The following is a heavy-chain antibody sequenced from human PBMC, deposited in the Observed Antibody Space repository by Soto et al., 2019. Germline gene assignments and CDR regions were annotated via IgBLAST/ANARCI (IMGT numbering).Heavy chain of an antibody. CDR3: ARGYSTSSFALVY. J-gene: IGHJ4*02. Sequence: PGGSLRLSCAASGFTFSDYYMNWIRQAPGKGLEWVSYITSSSSYTNYADSVKGRFTISRDNAKNSLYLQMNSLRAEDTAVYYCARGYSTSSFALVYWGQGTLVTVSS. CDR1: GFTFSDYY. D-gene: IGHD6-6*01. CDR2: ITSSSSYT. V-gene: IGHV3-11*06.